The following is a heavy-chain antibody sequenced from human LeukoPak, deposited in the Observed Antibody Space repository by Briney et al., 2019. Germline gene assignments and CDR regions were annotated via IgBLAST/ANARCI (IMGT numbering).Heavy chain of an antibody. Sequence: SSETLSLTCTVSGYSISSGYYWGWIRQPPGKGLEWIGSIYHSGSTYYNPSLKSRVTISVDTSKNQFSLKLSSVTAADTAVYYCARVLTKYGSGPDYWGQGTLVTVSS. V-gene: IGHV4-38-2*02. CDR3: ARVLTKYGSGPDY. D-gene: IGHD3-10*01. CDR1: GYSISSGYY. CDR2: IYHSGST. J-gene: IGHJ4*02.